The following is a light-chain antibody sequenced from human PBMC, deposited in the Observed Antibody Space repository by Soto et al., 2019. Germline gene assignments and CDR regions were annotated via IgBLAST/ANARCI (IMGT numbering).Light chain of an antibody. V-gene: IGKV3-20*01. CDR3: QQYDSSPFT. CDR2: GAS. CDR1: QSLTINW. J-gene: IGKJ3*01. Sequence: EIVLTQSPGTLSLSLGEGATLSCRASQSLTINWLAWYQHKPGQSPRLLIYGASKRAAGIPEKFSGSGSGTDFTLTISSLEPEDFAVYYCQQYDSSPFTFGPGTNVEIK.